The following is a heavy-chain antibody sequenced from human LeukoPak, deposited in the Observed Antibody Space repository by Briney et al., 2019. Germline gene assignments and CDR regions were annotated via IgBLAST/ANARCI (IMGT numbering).Heavy chain of an antibody. CDR2: IYHSGST. D-gene: IGHD3-22*01. V-gene: IGHV4-38-2*02. CDR3: ARDLYYYDSSGYLRRWVIDY. CDR1: GYSISSGYY. Sequence: SETLSLTCTVSGYSISSGYYWGWIRQPPGKGLEWIGSIYHSGSTYYNPSLKSRVTISVDTSKNQFSLKLSSVTAADTAVYYCARDLYYYDSSGYLRRWVIDYWGQGTMVTVSS. J-gene: IGHJ3*01.